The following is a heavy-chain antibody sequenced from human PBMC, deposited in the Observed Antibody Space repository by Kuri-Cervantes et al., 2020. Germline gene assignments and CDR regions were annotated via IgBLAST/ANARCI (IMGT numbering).Heavy chain of an antibody. Sequence: SGPTLVKPTQTLTLTCTFSGFSLSTRGMSVSWIRQPPGKGLEWIGYIYYSGSTNYNPSLKSRVTISVDTSKNQFSLKLSSVTAADTAVYYCARGGRGATANYYYGMDVWGQGTTVTVSS. V-gene: IGHV4-61*08. D-gene: IGHD1-26*01. CDR1: GFSLSTRGMS. CDR2: IYYSGST. J-gene: IGHJ6*02. CDR3: ARGGRGATANYYYGMDV.